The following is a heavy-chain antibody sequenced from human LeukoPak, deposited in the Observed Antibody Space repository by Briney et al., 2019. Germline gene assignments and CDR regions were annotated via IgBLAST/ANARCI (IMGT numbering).Heavy chain of an antibody. CDR1: GGSISSGGYY. CDR3: ARNSRIGAFDI. J-gene: IGHJ3*02. V-gene: IGHV4-31*03. CDR2: IYYSGST. Sequence: PSETLSLTCTVSGGSISSGGYYWSWIRQHQGKGLEWIGYIYYSGSTYYNPSLKSRVTISVDTSKNQFSLKLSSVTAADTAVYHYARNSRIGAFDIWGQGTMVTVSS. D-gene: IGHD2-15*01.